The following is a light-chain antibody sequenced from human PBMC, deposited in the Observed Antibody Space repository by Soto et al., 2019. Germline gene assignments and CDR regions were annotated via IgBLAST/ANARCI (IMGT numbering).Light chain of an antibody. V-gene: IGKV3-20*01. CDR1: ESVSSNH. J-gene: IGKJ1*01. CDR3: HHYSSSPPWT. CDR2: GTS. Sequence: EIVLTQSPGTLSLSPGEGATLSCRASESVSSNHLAWYQQKPGQAPRLLIYGTSSRATGIPDRFSGSGSATEFTLTINRLEPADFAVYYCHHYSSSPPWTFGQGTKVEI.